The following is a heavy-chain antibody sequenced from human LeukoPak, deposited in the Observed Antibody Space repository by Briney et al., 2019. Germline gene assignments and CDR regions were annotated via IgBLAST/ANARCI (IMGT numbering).Heavy chain of an antibody. CDR2: ISYDGSNK. V-gene: IGHV3-30*18. D-gene: IGHD6-19*01. CDR3: AKDETHSSGWAPFDS. CDR1: GFTFSSYG. Sequence: PGRSLRLSCAASGFTFSSYGMHWVRQAPGKGLEWVAVISYDGSNKYYADSVKGRFTISRDNARNTLFLQMNSLRVEDTAVYYCAKDETHSSGWAPFDSWGQGTLVIVSS. J-gene: IGHJ4*02.